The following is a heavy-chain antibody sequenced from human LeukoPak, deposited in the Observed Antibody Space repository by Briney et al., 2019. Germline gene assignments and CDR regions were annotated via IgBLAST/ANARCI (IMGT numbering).Heavy chain of an antibody. D-gene: IGHD2-15*01. CDR1: GFTFSHYT. J-gene: IGHJ4*02. CDR2: VSSRSSNI. Sequence: GGSLRLSCAASGFTFSHYTMNWVRQAPGKGLEWVSSVSSRSSNIYYADSVKGRFTISRDNAGSSLYLQMNSLRADDTAVYYCARGGVGGRGVYFDFWDRGTLTTVSS. CDR3: ARGGVGGRGVYFDF. V-gene: IGHV3-21*06.